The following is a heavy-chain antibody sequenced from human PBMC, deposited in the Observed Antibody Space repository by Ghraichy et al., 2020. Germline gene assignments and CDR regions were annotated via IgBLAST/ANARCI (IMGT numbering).Heavy chain of an antibody. D-gene: IGHD3-3*01. CDR2: ISYDGSNK. J-gene: IGHJ6*02. Sequence: GGSLRLSCAASGFTFSSYGMHWVRQAPGNGLEWVAVISYDGSNKYYADSVKGRFTISRDNSKNTLYLQMNSLRAEDTAVYYCAKATSITIFGVVIIRDYYYGMDVWGQGTTVTVSS. V-gene: IGHV3-30*18. CDR1: GFTFSSYG. CDR3: AKATSITIFGVVIIRDYYYGMDV.